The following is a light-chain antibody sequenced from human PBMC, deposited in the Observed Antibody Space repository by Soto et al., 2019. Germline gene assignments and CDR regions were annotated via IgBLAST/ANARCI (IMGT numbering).Light chain of an antibody. CDR2: DAS. Sequence: DIPMTQSPSSLSASVGDRVTITCRASQTISTYLNWYQQKPGKAPRLLIYDASSLLSGVPSRFSGSGSGTDFTLTIASLQPEDFSTYYCQQSDSTPPLTFGGGTKVEIK. V-gene: IGKV1-39*01. J-gene: IGKJ4*01. CDR1: QTISTY. CDR3: QQSDSTPPLT.